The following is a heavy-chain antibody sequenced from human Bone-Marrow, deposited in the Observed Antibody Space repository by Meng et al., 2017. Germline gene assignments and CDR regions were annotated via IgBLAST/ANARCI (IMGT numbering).Heavy chain of an antibody. J-gene: IGHJ5*02. CDR3: ARLIVYYDSSGYYYDLCLNWFDP. Sequence: GESLKISCKGSGYSFTSYWIGWVRQMPGKGLEWMGIIYPGDSDTRYSPSFQGQVTISADKSISTAYLQWSSLKASDTAMYYCARLIVYYDSSGYYYDLCLNWFDPWGQGTLVTVSS. D-gene: IGHD3-22*01. V-gene: IGHV5-51*01. CDR2: IYPGDSDT. CDR1: GYSFTSYW.